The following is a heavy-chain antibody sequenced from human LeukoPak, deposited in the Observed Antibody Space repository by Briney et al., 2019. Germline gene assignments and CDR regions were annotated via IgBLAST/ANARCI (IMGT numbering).Heavy chain of an antibody. CDR1: GGSISSSGYS. Sequence: SQTLSLTCAVSGGSISSSGYSWSWIRQPPGKGLEWIGYIYHSGSTYYNPSLKSRVTISVDRSKNQFSLKLSSVTAADTAVYYCARETPEGIVGAPKYYFDYWGQGTLVTVSS. V-gene: IGHV4-30-2*01. J-gene: IGHJ4*02. CDR3: ARETPEGIVGAPKYYFDY. D-gene: IGHD1-26*01. CDR2: IYHSGST.